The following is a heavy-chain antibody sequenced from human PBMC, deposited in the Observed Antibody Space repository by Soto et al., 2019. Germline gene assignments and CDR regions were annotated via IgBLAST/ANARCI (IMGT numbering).Heavy chain of an antibody. V-gene: IGHV1-8*01. CDR1: GYTFTSYD. Sequence: ASVKVSCKASGYTFTSYDINWVRQATGQGLEWMGWMNPNCGNTGYAQKFQGRVTMTRNTSISTAYMELSSLRSEDTAVYYCARVGGEWGYYDYYYGMYVWGQGTTVTVSS. CDR2: MNPNCGNT. D-gene: IGHD3-10*01. CDR3: ARVGGEWGYYDYYYGMYV. J-gene: IGHJ6*02.